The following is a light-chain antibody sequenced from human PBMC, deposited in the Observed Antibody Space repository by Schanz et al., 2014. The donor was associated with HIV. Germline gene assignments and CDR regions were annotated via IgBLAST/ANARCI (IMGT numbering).Light chain of an antibody. V-gene: IGLV2-14*03. CDR3: SSYEISGTDV. CDR1: SSDVGYYKY. Sequence: QSALTQPASVSGSPGQSITISCTGTSSDVGYYKYVSWYQQHPGKAPKVVIYGVFDRPSGISNRFSGSKSGNTASLTISGLQPEDEADYYCSSYEISGTDVFGGGTKLTVL. J-gene: IGLJ2*01. CDR2: GVF.